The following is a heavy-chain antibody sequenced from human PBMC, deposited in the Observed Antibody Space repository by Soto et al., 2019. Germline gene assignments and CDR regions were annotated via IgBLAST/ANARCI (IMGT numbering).Heavy chain of an antibody. CDR1: GFTFSYYE. J-gene: IGHJ5*02. D-gene: IGHD6-13*01. V-gene: IGHV3-48*03. CDR2: ISHTDRLT. CDR3: ARDTERASADL. Sequence: EVQLAESGGDLVQPGGSLRLSCVGSGFTFSYYEMNWVRQAPGKGLERVAFISHTDRLTHYPDSVKGRFTISRDNAQNSLYLEMTSLRVEDTGVYYCARDTERASADLWGQGTLVTVSS.